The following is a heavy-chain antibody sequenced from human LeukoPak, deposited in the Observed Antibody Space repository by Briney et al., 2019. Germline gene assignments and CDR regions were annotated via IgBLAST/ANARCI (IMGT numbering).Heavy chain of an antibody. CDR3: ARGYCSSTSCYFWGYYYGMDV. Sequence: PSETLSLTCAVYGGSFSGYYWSWIRQPPVKGLEWIGEINHSGSTNYNPSLKSRVTISVDTSKNQFSLKLSSVTAADTAVYYCARGYCSSTSCYFWGYYYGMDVWGQGTTVAVSS. J-gene: IGHJ6*02. V-gene: IGHV4-34*01. D-gene: IGHD2-2*01. CDR1: GGSFSGYY. CDR2: INHSGST.